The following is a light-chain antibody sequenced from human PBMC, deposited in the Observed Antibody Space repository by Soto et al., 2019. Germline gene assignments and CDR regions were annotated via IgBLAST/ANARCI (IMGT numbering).Light chain of an antibody. CDR2: AAS. CDR1: HSVADNY. J-gene: IGKJ1*01. CDR3: QQYGHSPRT. Sequence: EIVLTQSPGTLSLSPGARATLSCRASHSVADNYLAWYQQKPGQPPRLLIYAASRRAAGIPDTFSGSGSGTDFTLTITRLEPEDFALYYCQQYGHSPRTFGQGTKVEVK. V-gene: IGKV3-20*01.